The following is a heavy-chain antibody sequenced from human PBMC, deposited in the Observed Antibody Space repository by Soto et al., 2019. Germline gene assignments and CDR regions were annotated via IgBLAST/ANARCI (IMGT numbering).Heavy chain of an antibody. Sequence: EVQLVESGGGLVQPGGSLRLSCAASGFTFSDYWMSWVRQAPGKGLEWVANIKLDGSEEYYVDSVKGRFTISRDNAKNSLSLQMNSLRVEDTAVYYCARLPRGQWRSHLACWGQGTLVTVSS. D-gene: IGHD6-19*01. CDR1: GFTFSDYW. V-gene: IGHV3-7*01. J-gene: IGHJ4*02. CDR3: ARLPRGQWRSHLAC. CDR2: IKLDGSEE.